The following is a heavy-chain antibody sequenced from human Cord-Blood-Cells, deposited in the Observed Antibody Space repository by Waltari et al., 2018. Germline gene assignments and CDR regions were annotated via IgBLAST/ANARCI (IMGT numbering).Heavy chain of an antibody. J-gene: IGHJ4*02. V-gene: IGHV1-69*12. D-gene: IGHD5-12*01. CDR1: GGTFSSYA. Sequence: QLQLVQSGAEVKKPGSSVKVSCKAPGGTFSSYAIRWVRHAPGQGLEWMGGIIPIFGTANYAQKFQGRVTITADESTSTAYMELSSLRSEDTAVYYCARGNIVATIGVWVYWGQGTLVTVSS. CDR3: ARGNIVATIGVWVY. CDR2: IIPIFGTA.